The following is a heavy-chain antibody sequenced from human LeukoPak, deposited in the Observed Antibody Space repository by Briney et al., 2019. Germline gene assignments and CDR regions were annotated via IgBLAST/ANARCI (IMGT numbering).Heavy chain of an antibody. V-gene: IGHV3-53*01. CDR1: GFTFSSYA. CDR3: ARSSSDIAARPIDY. J-gene: IGHJ4*02. CDR2: IYSGGST. D-gene: IGHD6-6*01. Sequence: GGSLRLSCAASGFTFSSYAMSWVRQAPGKGLEWVSVIYSGGSTYYADSVKGRFTVSRDNSKNTLYLQMNSLRAEDTAVYYCARSSSDIAARPIDYWGQGTLVTVSS.